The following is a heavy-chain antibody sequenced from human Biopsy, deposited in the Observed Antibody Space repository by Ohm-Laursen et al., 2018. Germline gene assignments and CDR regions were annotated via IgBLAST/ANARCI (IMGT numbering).Heavy chain of an antibody. CDR2: ITGYNGNT. CDR1: GYKFTSYG. J-gene: IGHJ4*02. Sequence: ASVKVSCKASGYKFTSYGMSWVRQAPGQGFEWMVRITGYNGNTNYAQKFQGRITMTIDAATSTGYMDLRSLKSDDTAVYYCARIAAAGWGDYWGQGTLVTGSS. D-gene: IGHD6-25*01. CDR3: ARIAAAGWGDY. V-gene: IGHV1-18*01.